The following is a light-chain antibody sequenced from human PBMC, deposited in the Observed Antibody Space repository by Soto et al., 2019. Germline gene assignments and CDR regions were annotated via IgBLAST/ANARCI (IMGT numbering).Light chain of an antibody. CDR3: QQYHSDPIT. CDR1: HSVLSSSDNQNY. J-gene: IGKJ5*01. CDR2: WSS. Sequence: DFVMTQSPDSLAVSLGARATINCKSSHSVLSSSDNQNYLAWFQQKPGQPPKLIMYWSSTRKSGVPDRFSGGGSGTDFTLTISSLQAEDVAVYYCQQYHSDPITFGQGTRLEIK. V-gene: IGKV4-1*01.